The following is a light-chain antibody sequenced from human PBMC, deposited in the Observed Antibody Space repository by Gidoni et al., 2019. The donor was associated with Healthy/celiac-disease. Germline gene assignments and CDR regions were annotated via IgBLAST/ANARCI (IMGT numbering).Light chain of an antibody. CDR2: SNN. V-gene: IGLV1-44*01. CDR3: AAWDDSLNGYG. CDR1: SSNSVSNT. Sequence: QSVLTQPPSASGTPGQRVTISCSGSSSNSVSNTVNWYQHLPGTAPKLIIYSNNQRPSGVPERFPGSKSGTSASLAISGIQSEDEADYYCAAWDDSLNGYGFGTGTKVTVL. J-gene: IGLJ1*01.